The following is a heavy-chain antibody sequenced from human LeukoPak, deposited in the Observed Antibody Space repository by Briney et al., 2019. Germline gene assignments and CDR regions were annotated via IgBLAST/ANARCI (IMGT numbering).Heavy chain of an antibody. V-gene: IGHV3-64*01. CDR3: AREKGPQRGYCSGGSCYSMDI. Sequence: PGGSLRLSCAASGFTFSSYAMHWVRQAPGKGLEYVSAISSNGGSTYYANSVKGRFTISRDNSKNTLYLQMGSLRAEDMAVYYFAREKGPQRGYCSGGSCYSMDIWGQGTMVTVSS. CDR1: GFTFSSYA. J-gene: IGHJ3*02. CDR2: ISSNGGST. D-gene: IGHD2-15*01.